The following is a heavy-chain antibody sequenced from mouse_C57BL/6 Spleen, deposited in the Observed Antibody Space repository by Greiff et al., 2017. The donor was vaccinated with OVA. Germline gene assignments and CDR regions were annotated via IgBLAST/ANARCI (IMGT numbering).Heavy chain of an antibody. Sequence: QVQLQQSGAELARPGASVKLSCKASGYTFTSYGISWVKQRTGQGLEWIGEIYPRSGNTYYNEKFKGKATLTADKSSSTAYMELRSLTSEDSAVYFCARGGYDWLAYWGQGTLVTVSA. CDR2: IYPRSGNT. CDR1: GYTFTSYG. CDR3: ARGGYDWLAY. D-gene: IGHD2-2*01. J-gene: IGHJ3*01. V-gene: IGHV1-81*01.